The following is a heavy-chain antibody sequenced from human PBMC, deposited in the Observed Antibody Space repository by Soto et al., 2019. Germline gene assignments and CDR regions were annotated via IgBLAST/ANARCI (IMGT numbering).Heavy chain of an antibody. V-gene: IGHV1-8*02. J-gene: IGHJ5*02. CDR2: MSPNSGNT. D-gene: IGHD3-10*01. CDR3: ARGMSDGFGEVS. CDR1: EYTSTTDD. Sequence: QVQLVQSGAEVKKPGASVKVSCKTSEYTSTTDDFNGVRQAAGQGLEWIGWMSPNSGNTGYAQKFQGRVTLTRDTSISTAYMELSSLRSEDTAVYYCARGMSDGFGEVSWGQGTLVTVSS.